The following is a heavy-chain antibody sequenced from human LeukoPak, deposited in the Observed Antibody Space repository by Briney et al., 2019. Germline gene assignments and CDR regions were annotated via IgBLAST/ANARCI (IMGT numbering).Heavy chain of an antibody. CDR3: AKARAVGFFRDIDY. Sequence: GGSLRLSCAASGFTFSSYAMSWVRQAPGAGLEWVSRISDSGSRTYYPDSAKGRFTISRDNSKNMLYLEMNSLRVEDTAVYYCAKARAVGFFRDIDYWGQGTLVTVSS. CDR2: ISDSGSRT. V-gene: IGHV3-23*01. CDR1: GFTFSSYA. J-gene: IGHJ4*02. D-gene: IGHD5-24*01.